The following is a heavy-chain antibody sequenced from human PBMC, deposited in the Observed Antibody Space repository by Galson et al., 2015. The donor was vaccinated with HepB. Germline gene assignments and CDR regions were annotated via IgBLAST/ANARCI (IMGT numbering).Heavy chain of an antibody. V-gene: IGHV4-59*01. Sequence: SETLSLTCTVSGGSISNFYWSWIRQPPGKGLEWIGYIYYSGSTKYNPSLKSRVTISIDTSKNQFSLKMNSVTAADTAVYYCARDHIAARHNIYNYGIDVWGPGTTVTVSS. D-gene: IGHD6-6*01. J-gene: IGHJ6*02. CDR3: ARDHIAARHNIYNYGIDV. CDR1: GGSISNFY. CDR2: IYYSGST.